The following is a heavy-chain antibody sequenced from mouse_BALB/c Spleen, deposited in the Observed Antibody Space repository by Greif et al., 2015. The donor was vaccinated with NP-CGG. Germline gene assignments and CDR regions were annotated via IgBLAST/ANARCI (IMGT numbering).Heavy chain of an antibody. V-gene: IGHV5-6-4*01. CDR1: GFTFSSYT. J-gene: IGHJ3*01. CDR2: ISSGGSYT. CDR3: TRDGGGNYPFAY. D-gene: IGHD2-1*01. Sequence: DVMLVESGGGLVKPGGSLKLSCAASGFTFSSYTMSWVRQTPEKRLEWVATISSGGSYTYYPDSVKGRFTISRDNAKNTLYLQMSSLKSEDTAMYYCTRDGGGNYPFAYWGQGTLVTVSA.